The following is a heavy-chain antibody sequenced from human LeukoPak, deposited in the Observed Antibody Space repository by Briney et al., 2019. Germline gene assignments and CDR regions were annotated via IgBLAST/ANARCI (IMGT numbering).Heavy chain of an antibody. Sequence: SETLSLTCIVSGGSISSYYWSWIRQPPGKGLEWIGYIYYSGSANYNPSLKSRVTISVDTSKNQFSLKLSSVTAADTAVYYCARVTYYDILTGYYRSWFDPWGQGTLVTVSS. D-gene: IGHD3-9*01. CDR1: GGSISSYY. J-gene: IGHJ5*02. CDR3: ARVTYYDILTGYYRSWFDP. V-gene: IGHV4-59*01. CDR2: IYYSGSA.